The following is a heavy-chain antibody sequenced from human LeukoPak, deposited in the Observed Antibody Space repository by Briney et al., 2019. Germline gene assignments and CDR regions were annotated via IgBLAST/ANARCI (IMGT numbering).Heavy chain of an antibody. D-gene: IGHD5-18*01. J-gene: IGHJ6*03. V-gene: IGHV3-30*02. CDR1: GFTFSSYG. CDR3: AKGDTAMVYYYMDV. CDR2: IRYDGSNK. Sequence: GGSLRLSCAASGFTFSSYGMHWVRQAPGRGLEWVAFIRYDGSNKYYADSVKGRFTISRGNSKNTLYLQMNSLRAEDTAVYYCAKGDTAMVYYYMDVWGKGTTVTVSS.